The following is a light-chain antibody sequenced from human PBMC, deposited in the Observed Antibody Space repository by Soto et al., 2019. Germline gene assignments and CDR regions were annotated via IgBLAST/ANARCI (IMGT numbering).Light chain of an antibody. CDR1: QSVSSSY. J-gene: IGKJ1*01. CDR2: GAS. CDR3: QQYGSSPGT. Sequence: EIVLTQSPGTLSLSPGERATLSCRASQSVSSSYLAWYQQKPGQAPRLLIYGASSRATGIPDRFSGSGYGTDFTLTINSLEPEDFAVYYCQQYGSSPGTFGQGTKVEIK. V-gene: IGKV3-20*01.